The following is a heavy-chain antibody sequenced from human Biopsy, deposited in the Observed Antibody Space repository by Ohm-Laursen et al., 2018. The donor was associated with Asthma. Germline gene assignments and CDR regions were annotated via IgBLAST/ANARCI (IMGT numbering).Heavy chain of an antibody. V-gene: IGHV1-2*06. CDR2: INPNGGAT. J-gene: IGHJ5*02. Sequence: ASVKVSCKTSAYTFIGYHLHWVRQAPGEGLEWMGRINPNGGATIYAQKFQGRVTMTRDTSISTAYMELSRLTSDDTAVYYCARVQKSPGDRWFDPLGQGTLVTVSS. CDR3: ARVQKSPGDRWFDP. D-gene: IGHD7-27*01. CDR1: AYTFIGYH.